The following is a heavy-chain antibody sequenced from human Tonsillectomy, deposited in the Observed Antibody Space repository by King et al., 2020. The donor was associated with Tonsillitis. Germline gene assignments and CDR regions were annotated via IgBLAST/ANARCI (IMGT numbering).Heavy chain of an antibody. Sequence: VQLQESGPGLVKPSETLSLTCTVSGDSISTYYWSWIRQPPGTGLEWVGYIHFLGSTNYNPSLESRVTISVDTSKKQTSLKLRSVTAADTAVYYCARGSRQGWGSGLTFDSWGQGTLVTVSS. D-gene: IGHD3-16*01. CDR1: GDSISTYY. CDR2: IHFLGST. CDR3: ARGSRQGWGSGLTFDS. V-gene: IGHV4-59*01. J-gene: IGHJ4*02.